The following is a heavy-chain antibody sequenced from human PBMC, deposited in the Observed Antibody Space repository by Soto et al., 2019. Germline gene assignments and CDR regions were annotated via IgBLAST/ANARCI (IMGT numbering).Heavy chain of an antibody. J-gene: IGHJ6*02. CDR2: ISSRSDI. V-gene: IGHV3-21*01. D-gene: IGHD2-2*02. CDR3: AREYTAWPLAYGLDV. CDR1: GYKFTNYW. Sequence: GESLKISCKGSGYKFTNYWLSWVRQTPGKGLEWVSSISSRSDIYYADSVKGRFTISRDNAKNSVSLQMNSLRAEDTAVYYCAREYTAWPLAYGLDVWGQGTTVTVSS.